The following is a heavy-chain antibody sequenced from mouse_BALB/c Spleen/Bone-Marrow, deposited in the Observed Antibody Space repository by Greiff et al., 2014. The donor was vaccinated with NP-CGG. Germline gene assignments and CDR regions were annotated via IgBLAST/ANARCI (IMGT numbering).Heavy chain of an antibody. CDR1: GYAFSSSW. V-gene: IGHV1-82*01. D-gene: IGHD2-1*01. CDR2: IYPGDGDT. Sequence: VQLQQSGPELVKPGASVKISCKASGYAFSSSWMNWVKQRPGQGLEWIGRIYPGDGDTNYNGKFEGKATLTADKSSSTAYMQLSSLTSVDSAVYFCARDGYGKRNYFDYWGQGTTLTVSS. CDR3: ARDGYGKRNYFDY. J-gene: IGHJ2*01.